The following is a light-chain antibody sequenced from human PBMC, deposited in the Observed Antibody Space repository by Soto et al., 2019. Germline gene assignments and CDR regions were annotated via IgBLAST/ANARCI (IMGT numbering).Light chain of an antibody. CDR2: AAS. V-gene: IGKV1-27*01. CDR1: QCISNY. CDR3: QKYNSAPWT. J-gene: IGKJ1*01. Sequence: DIQMTPSPSSLSSSFAYRFTITCPTSQCISNYLAWYQQKPGTVPKLLISAASTLQTGVPSRFSGGGSGTDFTLTISSLQPEDVATYYCQKYNSAPWTFGQGTKVDI.